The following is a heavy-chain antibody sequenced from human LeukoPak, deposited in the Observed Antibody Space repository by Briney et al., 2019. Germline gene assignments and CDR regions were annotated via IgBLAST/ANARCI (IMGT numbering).Heavy chain of an antibody. CDR3: ARDGYSSSSFDY. Sequence: GGSLRLSCVASGFTFSTYPMHWVRQAPGKGLEWVSYISSSGSTIYYADSVKGRFTISRDNAKNSLYLQMNSLRAEDTAVYYCARDGYSSSSFDYWGQGTLVTVSS. J-gene: IGHJ4*02. CDR1: GFTFSTYP. D-gene: IGHD6-6*01. V-gene: IGHV3-48*04. CDR2: ISSSGSTI.